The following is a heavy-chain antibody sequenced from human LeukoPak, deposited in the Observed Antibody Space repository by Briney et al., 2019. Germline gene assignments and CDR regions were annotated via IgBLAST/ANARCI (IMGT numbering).Heavy chain of an antibody. CDR2: IIPIFGTA. J-gene: IGHJ5*02. CDR1: GGTFSSYA. D-gene: IGHD6-13*01. Sequence: SVKVSCKASGGTFSSYAISWVRQAPGQGLEWMGGIIPIFGTANYAQKFQGRVTITTDESTSTAYMELSSLRSEDTAVYYCAGGLLVGFLGVSLNWFDPWGQGTLVTVSS. CDR3: AGGLLVGFLGVSLNWFDP. V-gene: IGHV1-69*05.